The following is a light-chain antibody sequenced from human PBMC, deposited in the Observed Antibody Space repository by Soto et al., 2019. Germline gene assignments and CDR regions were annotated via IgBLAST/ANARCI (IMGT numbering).Light chain of an antibody. CDR2: DAS. J-gene: IGKJ1*01. CDR3: QQCYMGWT. Sequence: DVQMTQSPSTLSASVGDRVTITCRASQSIGRFLAWYQHQQGKPPKLLIYDASTLESGVPSRFSGTGSGTEFTFSITSLQPEDFGTYYCQQCYMGWTFGQGTKVDIK. V-gene: IGKV1-5*01. CDR1: QSIGRF.